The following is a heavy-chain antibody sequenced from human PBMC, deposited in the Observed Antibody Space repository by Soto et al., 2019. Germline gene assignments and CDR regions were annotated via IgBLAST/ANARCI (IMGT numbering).Heavy chain of an antibody. CDR2: IWYDGSNK. V-gene: IGHV3-33*01. CDR1: GFTFSSYG. D-gene: IGHD6-6*01. Sequence: GGSLRLSCAASGFTFSSYGMHWVRQAPGKGLEWVAVIWYDGSNKHYADSVKGRFTISRDNSKNTLYLQMNSLRAEDTAVYYCAREQQLVYMDVWGQGTTVTVSS. J-gene: IGHJ6*03. CDR3: AREQQLVYMDV.